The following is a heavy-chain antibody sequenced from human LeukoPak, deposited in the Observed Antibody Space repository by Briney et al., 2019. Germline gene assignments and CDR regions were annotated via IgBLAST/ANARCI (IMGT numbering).Heavy chain of an antibody. CDR1: GFTFSTYA. Sequence: GGSLRLSCAASGFTFSTYAMSWVRQAPGKGLEWVSYISGSGSSIHYAGSVRGRLTISRDSAKKTLYLQMNSLRVEDTAVYYCARGASSGSYPTLAFDYWGQGTLVTVSS. V-gene: IGHV3-23*01. D-gene: IGHD6-19*01. J-gene: IGHJ4*02. CDR2: ISGSGSSI. CDR3: ARGASSGSYPTLAFDY.